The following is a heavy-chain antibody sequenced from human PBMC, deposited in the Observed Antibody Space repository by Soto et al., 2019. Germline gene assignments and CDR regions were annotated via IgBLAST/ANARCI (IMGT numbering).Heavy chain of an antibody. J-gene: IGHJ6*02. CDR1: GGSISSSNW. CDR3: ARASGCTNGVCPPYYYYGMDV. CDR2: IYHSGST. Sequence: QVQLQESGPGLVKPSGTLSLTCAVSGGSISSSNWWSWVRQPPGKGLEWIGEIYHSGSTNYNPSLKSLVTISVDKAKNQFSLKLSSVTAADTAVYYCARASGCTNGVCPPYYYYGMDVWGQGTTVTVSS. V-gene: IGHV4-4*02. D-gene: IGHD2-8*01.